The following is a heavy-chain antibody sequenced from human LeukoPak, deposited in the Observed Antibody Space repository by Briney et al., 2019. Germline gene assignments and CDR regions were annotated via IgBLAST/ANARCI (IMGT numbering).Heavy chain of an antibody. D-gene: IGHD3-22*01. CDR2: ISSGSTYI. J-gene: IGHJ1*01. V-gene: IGHV3-21*01. Sequence: GGPLRLSCAASGFSFNTYSMNWVRQAPGKGLEWVSYISSGSTYIYYADSVKGRFTISRDNGKISLYLQMNSLRAEDTAVYYCARKGYYASSGYLGYFQHWGQGTLVTVSS. CDR3: ARKGYYASSGYLGYFQH. CDR1: GFSFNTYS.